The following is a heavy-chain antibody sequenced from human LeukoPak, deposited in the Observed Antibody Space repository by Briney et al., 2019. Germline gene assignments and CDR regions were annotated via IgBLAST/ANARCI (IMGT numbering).Heavy chain of an antibody. J-gene: IGHJ4*02. Sequence: GGSLILSCAASGFTFNSNWMSWVRQAPGKGLEWVANIKQDGSEKYYVDSVKGRFTISRDNARDSVSLQMNSLRAEDTAAYYCARDKYYDRYFDSWGQGTLVTVSS. V-gene: IGHV3-7*01. D-gene: IGHD3-22*01. CDR1: GFTFNSNW. CDR2: IKQDGSEK. CDR3: ARDKYYDRYFDS.